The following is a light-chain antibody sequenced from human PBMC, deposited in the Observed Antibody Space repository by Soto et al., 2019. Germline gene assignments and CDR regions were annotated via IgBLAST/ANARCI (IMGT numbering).Light chain of an antibody. V-gene: IGLV2-8*01. CDR1: SSDVGAYKY. Sequence: QSALTQPPSASGSPGQSVTISCTGTSSDVGAYKYVSWYQQYPGKAPKRMIYEVSKRPSGVPDRFSGSKSGNTASLTVSGLQDEDEADYYCPSYAGSNIWVFGGGTKLTVL. CDR3: PSYAGSNIWV. CDR2: EVS. J-gene: IGLJ3*02.